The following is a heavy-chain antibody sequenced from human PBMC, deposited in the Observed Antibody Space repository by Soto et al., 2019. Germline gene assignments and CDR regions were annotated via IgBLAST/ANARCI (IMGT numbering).Heavy chain of an antibody. V-gene: IGHV3-30*18. D-gene: IGHD5-12*01. Sequence: GGSLRLSCAASKFSFSNYGMHWVRQDPCTGLEWVAVTTYDGGHTYYADSVKGRFTISRDNSKNMLYLQMSSLRIDDTAVYYCAKDWREGYDTEAYDIWGQGTEVTVSS. J-gene: IGHJ3*02. CDR3: AKDWREGYDTEAYDI. CDR2: TTYDGGHT. CDR1: KFSFSNYG.